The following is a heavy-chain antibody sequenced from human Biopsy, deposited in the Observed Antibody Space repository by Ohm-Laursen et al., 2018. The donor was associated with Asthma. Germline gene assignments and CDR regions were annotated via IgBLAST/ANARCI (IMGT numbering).Heavy chain of an antibody. Sequence: SLRLSCAASGFVFSQCGMHWVRQGPGKGLEWVALVSSDGHNKYYADSVKGRFIISRDNSKNTLYLQMNSLRAEDTAVYYCARDIVATMIGYYYYGMGVWGQGTTVTVSS. V-gene: IGHV3-33*08. D-gene: IGHD5-12*01. CDR3: ARDIVATMIGYYYYGMGV. CDR1: GFVFSQCG. CDR2: VSSDGHNK. J-gene: IGHJ6*02.